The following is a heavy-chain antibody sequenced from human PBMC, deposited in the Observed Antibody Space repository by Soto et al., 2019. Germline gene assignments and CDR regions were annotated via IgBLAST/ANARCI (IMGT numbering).Heavy chain of an antibody. CDR3: ARGGPTRYCSSTSCYEDY. Sequence: ASVKVSCKASGYTFTSYGISWVRQAPGQGLEWMGWISAYNGNTNYAQKLQGRVTMTTDTSTSTAYMELRSLRSDDTAVYYCARGGPTRYCSSTSCYEDYWGQGTLVTVSS. CDR1: GYTFTSYG. D-gene: IGHD2-2*01. V-gene: IGHV1-18*01. CDR2: ISAYNGNT. J-gene: IGHJ4*02.